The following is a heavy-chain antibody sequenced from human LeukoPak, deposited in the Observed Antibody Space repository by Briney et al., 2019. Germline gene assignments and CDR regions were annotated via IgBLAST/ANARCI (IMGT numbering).Heavy chain of an antibody. CDR2: IYHRGIT. J-gene: IGHJ4*02. Sequence: PSETLSLTCTVSGGSISGANWWSWVGQPPGKGLEWIGEIYHRGITNNNPSLKSRVTISVDRSKNQFSLKLNSVTAADTAFYYCARRGYYDSTGYFDYWGQGALVTVSS. CDR3: ARRGYYDSTGYFDY. V-gene: IGHV4-4*02. D-gene: IGHD3-22*01. CDR1: GGSISGANW.